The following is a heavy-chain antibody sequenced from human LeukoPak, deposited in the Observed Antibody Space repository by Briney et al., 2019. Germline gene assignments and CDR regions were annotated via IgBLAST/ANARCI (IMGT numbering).Heavy chain of an antibody. CDR2: ISYDGSNK. CDR1: GFTFSSYG. J-gene: IGHJ4*02. D-gene: IGHD5-18*01. V-gene: IGHV3-30*03. Sequence: GGSLRLSCAASGFTFSSYGMHWVRQAPGKGLEWVAVISYDGSNKYYADSVKGRFTISRDNSKNTLYLQMNSLRAEDTAVYYCARDEYSYGYRYYFDYWGQGTLVTVSS. CDR3: ARDEYSYGYRYYFDY.